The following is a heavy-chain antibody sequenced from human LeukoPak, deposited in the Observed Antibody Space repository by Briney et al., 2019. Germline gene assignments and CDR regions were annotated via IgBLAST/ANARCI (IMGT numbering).Heavy chain of an antibody. V-gene: IGHV3-74*01. J-gene: IGHJ4*02. CDR2: INSDGSST. CDR3: AREGYGAYGFDY. Sequence: GGSLRLSCAASGFTFSSYWMHWVRQAPGKGLVWVSRINSDGSSTSCADSVKGRFTISRDNAKNTLYLQMNSLRAEDTAVYYCAREGYGAYGFDYRGQGTLVTVSS. D-gene: IGHD4-17*01. CDR1: GFTFSSYW.